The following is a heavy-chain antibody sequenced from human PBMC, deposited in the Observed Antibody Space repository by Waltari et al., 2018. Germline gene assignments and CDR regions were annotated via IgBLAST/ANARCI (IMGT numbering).Heavy chain of an antibody. Sequence: VQLVQSEAEMKKPGESLRISCKGSGYSFTSHGLSWVRPMPGKGLEWMGRIDPSDSYSNYSPSFQGHVTISADKSISIAYLQWSSLKASDTAVYYCARQVQYSSSSFGAFDIWGQGTMVTVSS. D-gene: IGHD6-6*01. CDR2: IDPSDSYS. J-gene: IGHJ3*02. V-gene: IGHV5-10-1*03. CDR3: ARQVQYSSSSFGAFDI. CDR1: GYSFTSHG.